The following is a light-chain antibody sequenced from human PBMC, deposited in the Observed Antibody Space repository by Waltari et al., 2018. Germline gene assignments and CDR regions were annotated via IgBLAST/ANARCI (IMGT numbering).Light chain of an antibody. CDR2: DVN. CDR1: YRNIGAYDY. J-gene: IGLJ2*01. V-gene: IGLV2-11*01. CDR3: CSYAGRYTVL. Sequence: QSALTQPRSVSGSPGQSVTISFTGTYRNIGAYDYVSWYQQHPGKAPKVMIHDVNIRPSGVPDRFSGSKSGNTASLTISGLQAEDEADYYCCSYAGRYTVLFGGGTKLTVL.